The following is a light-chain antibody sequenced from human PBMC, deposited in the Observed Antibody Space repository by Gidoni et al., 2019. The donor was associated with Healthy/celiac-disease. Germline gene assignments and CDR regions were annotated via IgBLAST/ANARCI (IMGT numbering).Light chain of an antibody. Sequence: EIVLTQSPGTLSLSPGERATLSCRASQSVSSSYLAWYQQKPGQAPRLLIYGASSRATGIPDRFSGSGSGTDFTLTISGLEPEDFAVYYCQQYGSSQGWTFGQXTKVEIK. CDR2: GAS. CDR3: QQYGSSQGWT. J-gene: IGKJ1*01. V-gene: IGKV3-20*01. CDR1: QSVSSSY.